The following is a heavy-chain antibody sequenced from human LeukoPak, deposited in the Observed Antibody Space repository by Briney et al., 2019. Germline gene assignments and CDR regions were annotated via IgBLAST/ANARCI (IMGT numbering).Heavy chain of an antibody. V-gene: IGHV3-23*01. CDR3: AKDPIRIVGAYYFDY. J-gene: IGHJ4*02. CDR2: ISGSGGGT. CDR1: GFTFSTYA. Sequence: GGSLRLSCAASGFTFSTYAMSWVRQAPGKGLEWVSAISGSGGGTYYADSVKGRFTISRDNSKNTLYLQMNSLRAEDTAVYYCAKDPIRIVGAYYFDYWGQGTLVTVSS. D-gene: IGHD1-26*01.